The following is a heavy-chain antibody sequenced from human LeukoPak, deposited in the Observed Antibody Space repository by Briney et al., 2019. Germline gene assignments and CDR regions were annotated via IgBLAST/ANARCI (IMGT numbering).Heavy chain of an antibody. CDR3: ASHGRHNGAFDI. CDR1: GFTVSSNY. Sequence: GESLRLSCAASGFTVSSNYMSWVRQAPGKGLEWVSVFYSDGSTYYTDSVKGRFTISRDNSKNTLYLQMNSLRAEDTAMYYCASHGRHNGAFDIWGQGTMVTVSS. J-gene: IGHJ3*02. CDR2: FYSDGST. D-gene: IGHD2-8*01. V-gene: IGHV3-53*01.